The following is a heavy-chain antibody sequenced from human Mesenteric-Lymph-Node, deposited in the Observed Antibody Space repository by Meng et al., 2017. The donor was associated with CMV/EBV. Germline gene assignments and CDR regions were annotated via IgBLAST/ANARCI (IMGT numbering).Heavy chain of an antibody. CDR3: AKDSSSDFWSAYYSFYPYGLDV. Sequence: GESLKISCAASGFTFSSYAFHWVRQAPGKGLQWVAVISPDGANKWYTDSVKGRFTISRDNSKNTLYLQMNSLRAEDTAVYYCAKDSSSDFWSAYYSFYPYGLDVWGQGTTVTVSS. V-gene: IGHV3-30-3*01. CDR2: ISPDGANK. CDR1: GFTFSSYA. D-gene: IGHD3-3*01. J-gene: IGHJ6*02.